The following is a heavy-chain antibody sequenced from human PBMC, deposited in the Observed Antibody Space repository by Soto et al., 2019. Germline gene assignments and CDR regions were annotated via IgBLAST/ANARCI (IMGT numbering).Heavy chain of an antibody. V-gene: IGHV5-10-1*04. CDR2: IDPSDSYI. Sequence: GESLKISCKGSGYSFNSYWINWVRQMPGKGLEWMGTIDPSDSYINYSPSFQGQVTISADMSINTAYLQWSSLKASDTAMFYCARGGTTYFDYWGQGTLVTVSS. J-gene: IGHJ4*02. CDR1: GYSFNSYW. CDR3: ARGGTTYFDY.